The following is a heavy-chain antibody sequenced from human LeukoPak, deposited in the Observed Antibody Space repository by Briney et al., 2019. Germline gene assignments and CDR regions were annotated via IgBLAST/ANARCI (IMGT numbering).Heavy chain of an antibody. D-gene: IGHD1-26*01. CDR2: IYSSGRT. Sequence: SETLSLTCTVSGDSISSGSYYWSWLRQPAWEGLEWIGLIYSSGRTHYSPSLKSRVAISVETSKNRFSLRLSSVTAADTAVYYCARDLGGSYSSETWFDPWGQGTLVTVSS. J-gene: IGHJ5*02. CDR1: GDSISSGSYY. CDR3: ARDLGGSYSSETWFDP. V-gene: IGHV4-61*02.